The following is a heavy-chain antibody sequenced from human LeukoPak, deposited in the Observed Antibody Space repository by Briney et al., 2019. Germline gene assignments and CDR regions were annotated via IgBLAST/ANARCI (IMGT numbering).Heavy chain of an antibody. CDR2: VDTSGST. Sequence: SETLSLTCTVSGGSISSFYWSWVRQSAGKGLEWIGRVDTSGSTHYNPSLGGRVTMSLDTSKNQFSLNLRSVTVADTAVYYRAKGLGGASYYMDVWGKGTTVTVSS. CDR1: GGSISSFY. D-gene: IGHD3-16*01. V-gene: IGHV4-4*07. CDR3: AKGLGGASYYMDV. J-gene: IGHJ6*03.